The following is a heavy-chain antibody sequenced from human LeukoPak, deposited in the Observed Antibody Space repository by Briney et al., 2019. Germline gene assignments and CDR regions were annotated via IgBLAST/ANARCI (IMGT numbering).Heavy chain of an antibody. D-gene: IGHD6-13*01. J-gene: IGHJ4*01. CDR2: IKQNGGEK. CDR1: GFTFTNYW. V-gene: IGHV3-7*01. CDR3: ARDGTAAGLYFDL. Sequence: GGSLRLSCAVSGFTFTNYWMNWVRQAPGKGLEWVAGIKQNGGEKSYVDSVKGRFTISRDNAKNSLYLQMSSLRAEDTAVYYCARDGTAAGLYFDLWGQGTLVTVSS.